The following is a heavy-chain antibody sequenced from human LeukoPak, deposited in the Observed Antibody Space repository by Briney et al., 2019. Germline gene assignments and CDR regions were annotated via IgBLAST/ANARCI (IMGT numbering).Heavy chain of an antibody. CDR1: GYSISSGYY. V-gene: IGHV4-38-2*02. J-gene: IGHJ5*02. Sequence: MASETLSLTCTVSGYSISSGYYWGWIRRPPGKGLEWIGSIYHSGSTYYNPSLKSRVTISVDTSKNQFSLKLSSVTAADTAVYYCARATGRYSNYDWFDPWGQGTLVTVSS. D-gene: IGHD4-11*01. CDR2: IYHSGST. CDR3: ARATGRYSNYDWFDP.